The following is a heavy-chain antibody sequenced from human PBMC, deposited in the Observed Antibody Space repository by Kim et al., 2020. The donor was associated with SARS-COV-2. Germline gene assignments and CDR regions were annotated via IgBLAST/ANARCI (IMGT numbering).Heavy chain of an antibody. CDR2: FDPEDGET. J-gene: IGHJ6*02. V-gene: IGHV1-24*01. Sequence: ASVKVSCKVSGYTLTELSMHWVRQAPGKGLEWMGGFDPEDGETIYAQKFQGRVTMTEDTSTDTAYMELSSLRSEDTAVYYCATDYRPGVDIVATPPYYYYGMDVWGQGTTVTVSS. CDR3: ATDYRPGVDIVATPPYYYYGMDV. CDR1: GYTLTELS. D-gene: IGHD5-12*01.